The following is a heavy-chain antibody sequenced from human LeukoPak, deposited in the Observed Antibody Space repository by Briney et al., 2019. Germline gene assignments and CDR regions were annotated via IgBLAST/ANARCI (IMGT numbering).Heavy chain of an antibody. V-gene: IGHV3-23*01. Sequence: GGSLRLSCAASGFIFTTYAMSWVRQAPGKGLDWVSTISDRGDNTYYADSVKGRFTISRDNSKNTLYLQMNSLRAEDTAVYYCAKEATGDSSGYLLWDWGQGTLVTVSS. CDR3: AKEATGDSSGYLLWD. D-gene: IGHD3-22*01. CDR1: GFIFTTYA. CDR2: ISDRGDNT. J-gene: IGHJ4*02.